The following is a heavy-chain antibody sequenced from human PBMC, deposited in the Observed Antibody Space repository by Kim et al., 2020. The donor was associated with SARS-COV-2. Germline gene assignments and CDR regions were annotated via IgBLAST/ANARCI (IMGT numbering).Heavy chain of an antibody. J-gene: IGHJ6*03. CDR1: GGSISSYY. D-gene: IGHD2-2*01. Sequence: SETLSLTCTVSGGSISSYYWSWIRQPAGKGLEWIGRIYTSGSTNYNPSLKSRVTMSVDTSKNQFSLKLSSVTAADTAVYYCARDLRFSAAIGRGGYYYYYMDVWGKGTTVTVSS. V-gene: IGHV4-4*07. CDR3: ARDLRFSAAIGRGGYYYYYMDV. CDR2: IYTSGST.